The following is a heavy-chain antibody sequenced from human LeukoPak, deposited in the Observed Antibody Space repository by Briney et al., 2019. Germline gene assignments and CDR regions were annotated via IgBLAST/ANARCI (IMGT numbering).Heavy chain of an antibody. D-gene: IGHD2-2*01. Sequence: PSETLSLTCAVYGGSFSGYYWSWIRQPPGKGLEWIGEINHSGSTNYNPSLKGRVTISVDTSKNQFSLKLSSVTAADTAVCYCARGSPSGDIVVVPAAMKSAVWFDPWGQGTLVTVSS. CDR1: GGSFSGYY. V-gene: IGHV4-34*01. J-gene: IGHJ5*02. CDR3: ARGSPSGDIVVVPAAMKSAVWFDP. CDR2: INHSGST.